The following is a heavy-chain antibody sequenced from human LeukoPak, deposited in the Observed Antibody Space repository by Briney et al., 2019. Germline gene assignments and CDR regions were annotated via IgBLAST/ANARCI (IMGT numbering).Heavy chain of an antibody. CDR3: AREENSSGYYSNDY. J-gene: IGHJ4*02. Sequence: GGSLRLSCAASGFTFSRYAMSWVRQAPGKGLEWVSAISGSGTSTYYADSVKGRLTISRDNSKNTLYLQMNSLRAEDTAVYYCAREENSSGYYSNDYWGQGTLVTVSS. V-gene: IGHV3-23*01. CDR1: GFTFSRYA. CDR2: ISGSGTST. D-gene: IGHD3-22*01.